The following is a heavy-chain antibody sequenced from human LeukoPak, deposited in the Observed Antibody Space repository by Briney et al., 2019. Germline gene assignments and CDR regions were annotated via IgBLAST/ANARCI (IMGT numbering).Heavy chain of an antibody. CDR2: IKSKTDGGTT. D-gene: IGHD3-22*01. CDR1: GFTFSNAW. Sequence: GGSLRLSCAASGFTFSNAWMSWVRQAPGKGLEWVGRIKSKTDGGTTDYAAPVKGRFTISRDDSKNTLYLQMNSLRAEDTAVYYCARDPDSSGYYDYWGQGTLVTVSS. CDR3: ARDPDSSGYYDY. V-gene: IGHV3-15*01. J-gene: IGHJ4*02.